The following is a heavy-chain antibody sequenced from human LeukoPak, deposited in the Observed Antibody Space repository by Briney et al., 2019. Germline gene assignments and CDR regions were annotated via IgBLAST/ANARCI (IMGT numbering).Heavy chain of an antibody. CDR1: GGSISSYY. Sequence: SETLSLTCTVSGGSISSYYWSWIRQPPGKGLEWIGYIYYSGSTDCNPSLKSRVTISVDTSKNQFSLKMSSVTAADTAVYYCARAPNGFGAFDIWGPGTMVTVSS. J-gene: IGHJ3*02. CDR2: IYYSGST. V-gene: IGHV4-59*01. CDR3: ARAPNGFGAFDI. D-gene: IGHD2-8*01.